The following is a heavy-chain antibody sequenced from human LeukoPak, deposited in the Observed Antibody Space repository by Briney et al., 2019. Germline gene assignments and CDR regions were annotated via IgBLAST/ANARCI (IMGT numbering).Heavy chain of an antibody. J-gene: IGHJ6*02. CDR3: AKVPSSGWSDSYYGMDV. Sequence: GGSLRLSCAASGLTFSSNAVGWVCKAPGKGLEWVPAISGGGGSTYYPDSVKGRFTISRDNSKNTLYLQMNSLRAEDPAVYYCAKVPSSGWSDSYYGMDVWGQGTTVTVSS. V-gene: IGHV3-23*01. D-gene: IGHD6-19*01. CDR2: ISGGGGST. CDR1: GLTFSSNA.